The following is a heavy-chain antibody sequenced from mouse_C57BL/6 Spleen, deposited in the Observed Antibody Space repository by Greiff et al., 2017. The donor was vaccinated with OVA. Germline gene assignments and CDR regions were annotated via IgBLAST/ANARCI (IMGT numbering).Heavy chain of an antibody. Sequence: QVQLQQPGAELVKPGASVKMSCKASGYTFTSYWITWVKQRPRQGLEWIGDIYPGSGSTNYNEKFKSKATLTVDTSSSTAYMQLSSLTSEDSAVYYCAREGLDNWRGDAMDYWGQGTSVTVSS. CDR1: GYTFTSYW. CDR3: AREGLDNWRGDAMDY. CDR2: IYPGSGST. D-gene: IGHD4-1*01. J-gene: IGHJ4*01. V-gene: IGHV1-55*01.